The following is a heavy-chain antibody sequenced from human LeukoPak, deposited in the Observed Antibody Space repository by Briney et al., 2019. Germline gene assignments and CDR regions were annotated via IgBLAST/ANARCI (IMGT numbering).Heavy chain of an antibody. Sequence: GGSLRLSCAASGSTFSSYEMNWVRQAPGKGLEWVSYISGSGSNIYYADSVKGRFTISRDNAKNSLYLQMSSLRVEDTAVYYCARGPGSGLGMTRYFDYWGQGTLVTVFS. J-gene: IGHJ4*02. CDR3: ARGPGSGLGMTRYFDY. CDR2: ISGSGSNI. CDR1: GSTFSSYE. V-gene: IGHV3-48*03. D-gene: IGHD7-27*01.